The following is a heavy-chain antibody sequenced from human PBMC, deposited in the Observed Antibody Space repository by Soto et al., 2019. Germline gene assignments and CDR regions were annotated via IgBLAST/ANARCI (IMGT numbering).Heavy chain of an antibody. J-gene: IGHJ4*02. D-gene: IGHD3-9*01. CDR3: TSYDILTGYQTQ. CDR2: IRSKAYGGTT. V-gene: IGHV3-49*03. CDR1: GFTFGDYA. Sequence: GGSLRLSCTASGFTFGDYAMSWFRQAPGKGLEWVGFIRSKAYGGTTEYAASVKGRFTISRDDSKSIAYLQMNSLKTEDTAVYYCTSYDILTGYQTQWGQGTLVTVSS.